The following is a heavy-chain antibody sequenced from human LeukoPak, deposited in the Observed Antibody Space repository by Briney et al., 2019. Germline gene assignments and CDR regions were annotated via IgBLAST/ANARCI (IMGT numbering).Heavy chain of an antibody. CDR3: ARQAEWELLSVDY. D-gene: IGHD1-26*01. J-gene: IGHJ4*02. Sequence: GEALKISFKGSGYSFTSYWIGWGRRMPGKGLEWMGIIYPGDSDPRYSPSFQGQVTISADKSISTAYLQWSSLKASDTAMYYCARQAEWELLSVDYWGQGTLVTVSS. CDR1: GYSFTSYW. V-gene: IGHV5-51*01. CDR2: IYPGDSDP.